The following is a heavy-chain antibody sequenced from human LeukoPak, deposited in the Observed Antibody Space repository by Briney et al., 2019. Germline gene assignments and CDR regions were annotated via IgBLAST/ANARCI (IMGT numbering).Heavy chain of an antibody. V-gene: IGHV3-23*01. CDR1: GFTFSSYA. J-gene: IGHJ4*02. CDR3: ARDLSHCSGGTCFSAHFDY. CDR2: ISGSGGRT. D-gene: IGHD2-15*01. Sequence: GGSLRLSCAASGFTFSSYAMSWVRQAPGKGLEWVSAISGSGGRTYYADSVKGRFTISRDNAKNTLYLQMNSLRAEDTAVYYCARDLSHCSGGTCFSAHFDYWGLGTLVTVSS.